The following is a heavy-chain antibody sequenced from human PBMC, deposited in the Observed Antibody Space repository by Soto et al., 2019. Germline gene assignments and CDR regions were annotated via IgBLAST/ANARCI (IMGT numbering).Heavy chain of an antibody. J-gene: IGHJ4*02. CDR1: GFTFSSYA. CDR2: ISYDGSNK. V-gene: IGHV3-30-3*01. CDR3: ARDEGDSSGWYSCFDY. Sequence: QVQLVESGGGVVQPGRSLRLSCAASGFTFSSYAMHWVRQAPGKGLEWVAVISYDGSNKYYADSVKGRFTISRDNSKNTLHLQMNSLRAEDTAVYYCARDEGDSSGWYSCFDYWGQGTLVTVSS. D-gene: IGHD6-19*01.